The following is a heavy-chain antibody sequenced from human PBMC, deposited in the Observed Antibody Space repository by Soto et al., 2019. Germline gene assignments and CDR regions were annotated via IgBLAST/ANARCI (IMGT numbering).Heavy chain of an antibody. CDR2: ISAYNGNT. J-gene: IGHJ4*02. CDR1: GHTFTSYG. V-gene: IGHV1-18*01. CDR3: ARDSEKYRSGSSPFAY. Sequence: ASVKVSCKASGHTFTSYGISWVRQAPGQGLEWMGWISAYNGNTNYAQKLQGRVTMTTDTSTSTAYMELRSLRSDDTAVYYCARDSEKYRSGSSPFAYWGQGTLVTVSS. D-gene: IGHD6-19*01.